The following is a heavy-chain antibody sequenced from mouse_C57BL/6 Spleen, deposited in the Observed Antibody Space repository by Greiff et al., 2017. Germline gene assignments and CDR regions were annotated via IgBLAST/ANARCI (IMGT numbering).Heavy chain of an antibody. CDR1: GFTFSDYG. CDR3: ARRGGGADYAMDY. CDR2: ISNLAYSI. J-gene: IGHJ4*01. D-gene: IGHD1-1*02. Sequence: EVMLVESGGGLVQPGGSLKLSCAASGFTFSDYGMAWVRQAPRKGPEWVAFISNLAYSIYYADTVTGRFTISSENAKNTLYLEMSSLRSEDTAMYYCARRGGGADYAMDYWGQGTSVTVSS. V-gene: IGHV5-15*04.